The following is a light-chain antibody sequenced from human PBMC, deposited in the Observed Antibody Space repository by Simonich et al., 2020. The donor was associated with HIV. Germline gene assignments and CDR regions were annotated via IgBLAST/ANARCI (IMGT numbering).Light chain of an antibody. CDR2: GAS. V-gene: IGKV3-15*01. CDR1: QSVSIN. CDR3: QQYNYWLIT. Sequence: EIVMTQSPATLSVSPGERATLSCRASQSVSINLAWYQQKPGQAPRLLIYGASTRATGIPARFSGSGSGTEFTLTISSMQSEDFAVYYCQQYNYWLITFGQGTQLEIK. J-gene: IGKJ5*01.